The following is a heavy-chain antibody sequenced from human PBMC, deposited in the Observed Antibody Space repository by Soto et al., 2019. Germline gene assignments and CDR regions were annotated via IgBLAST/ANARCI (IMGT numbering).Heavy chain of an antibody. CDR2: INWNGGST. J-gene: IGHJ6*01. V-gene: IGHV3-20*04. CDR1: GFTFDDYA. Sequence: GGSLRLSCAASGFTFDDYAMTWVRQLPGKGLEWVSTINWNGGSTGYVDSVKGRFTISRDNAKNSLYLQMNSLTAEDTALYYCARARAPAPNFYYAMDVWGRGTTVTVSS. D-gene: IGHD2-2*01. CDR3: ARARAPAPNFYYAMDV.